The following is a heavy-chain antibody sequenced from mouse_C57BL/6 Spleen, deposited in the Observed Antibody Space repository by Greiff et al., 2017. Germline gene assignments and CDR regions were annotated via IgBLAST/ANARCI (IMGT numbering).Heavy chain of an antibody. V-gene: IGHV1-80*01. CDR2: IYPGDGDT. CDR3: ARGDYGSSLGY. D-gene: IGHD1-1*01. Sequence: QVQLQQSGAELVKPGASVKISCKASGYAFSSYWMNWVKQRPGRGLEWIGQIYPGDGDTNYNGKFKGKATLTADKSSSTAYMQLSRLTSEDSAVYFCARGDYGSSLGYWGQGTTLTVSS. CDR1: GYAFSSYW. J-gene: IGHJ2*01.